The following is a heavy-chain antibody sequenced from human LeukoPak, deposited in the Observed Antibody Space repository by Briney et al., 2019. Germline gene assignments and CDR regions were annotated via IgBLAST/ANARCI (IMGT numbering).Heavy chain of an antibody. CDR3: ARDSEIVVVVAATQFDY. CDR1: GFTFSDYY. J-gene: IGHJ4*02. CDR2: ISSSGSTI. D-gene: IGHD2-15*01. V-gene: IGHV3-11*04. Sequence: PGGSLRLSCAASGFTFSDYYMSWIRQAPGKGLEWVSYISSSGSTIYYVDSVKGRFTISRDNSKNTLYLQMNSLGPEDTAVYYCARDSEIVVVVAATQFDYWGQGTLVTVSS.